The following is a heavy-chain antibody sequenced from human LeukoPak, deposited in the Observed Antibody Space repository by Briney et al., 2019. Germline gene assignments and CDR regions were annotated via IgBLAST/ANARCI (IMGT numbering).Heavy chain of an antibody. J-gene: IGHJ4*02. CDR2: IYHSGST. CDR3: ARTWQWLPFDY. Sequence: KSSETLSLTCTVSGYSISSGYYWGWIRQPPGKGLEWIGSIYHSGSTYYNPSLKSRVTISVDTSKNQFSLKLSSVTAADTAVYYCARTWQWLPFDYWGQGTLVTVSS. D-gene: IGHD6-19*01. CDR1: GYSISSGYY. V-gene: IGHV4-38-2*02.